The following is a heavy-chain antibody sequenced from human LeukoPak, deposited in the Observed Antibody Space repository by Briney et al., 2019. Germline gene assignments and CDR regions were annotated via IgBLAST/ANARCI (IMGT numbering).Heavy chain of an antibody. CDR3: ARVVVAAPDWFDP. Sequence: ASVKVSCKASGGTFSSYAISWVRQAPGQGLEWMGGIIPIFGTANYVQKFQGRVTITADESTSTAYMELSSLRSEDTAVYYCARVVVAAPDWFDPWGQGTLVTVSS. D-gene: IGHD2-15*01. CDR1: GGTFSSYA. V-gene: IGHV1-69*13. CDR2: IIPIFGTA. J-gene: IGHJ5*02.